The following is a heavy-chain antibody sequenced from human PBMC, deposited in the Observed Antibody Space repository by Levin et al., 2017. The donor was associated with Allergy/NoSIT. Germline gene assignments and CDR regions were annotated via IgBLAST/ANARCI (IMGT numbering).Heavy chain of an antibody. D-gene: IGHD5-18*01. Sequence: SETLSLTCAVSGGSISSGGYSWSWIRQPPGTGLEWIGNIYLSGSTYYNPSLKSRVTISVDRSKNQFSLNLSSVTAADTAVYYCARVAGYSYGYYFDYWGQGTLFTVSS. CDR2: IYLSGST. CDR1: GGSISSGGYS. V-gene: IGHV4-30-2*01. J-gene: IGHJ4*02. CDR3: ARVAGYSYGYYFDY.